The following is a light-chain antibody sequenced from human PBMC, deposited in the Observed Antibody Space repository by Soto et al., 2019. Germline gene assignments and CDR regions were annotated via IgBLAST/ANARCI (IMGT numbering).Light chain of an antibody. CDR3: QQYNNWTPLP. V-gene: IGKV3-15*01. CDR1: QSVSSN. Sequence: EIVMTQSPATLSVSPGERATLSCRASQSVSSNLAWYPQKPGQAPRLLIYGASTRATGIPARFSGSGSGTEFTLTISSLQSEDFAVYYCQQYNNWTPLPFGGGTKGEIK. CDR2: GAS. J-gene: IGKJ4*01.